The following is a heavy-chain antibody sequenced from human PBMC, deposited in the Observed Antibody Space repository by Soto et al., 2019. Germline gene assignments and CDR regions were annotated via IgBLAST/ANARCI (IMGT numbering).Heavy chain of an antibody. Sequence: TLSLTCTVSGGSISSGAYYWSWIRQLPGQGPEWIGYMHYTGTTYYNPSLKSRFTISLDTSKNQFSLKLSPVTAADTAVYYCAAWVIAATRAQGRWFDPWGQGTLVTVSS. CDR2: MHYTGTT. D-gene: IGHD2-15*01. CDR3: AAWVIAATRAQGRWFDP. CDR1: GGSISSGAYY. J-gene: IGHJ5*02. V-gene: IGHV4-31*03.